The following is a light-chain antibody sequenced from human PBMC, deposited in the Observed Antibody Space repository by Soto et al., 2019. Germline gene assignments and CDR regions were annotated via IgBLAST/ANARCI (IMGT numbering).Light chain of an antibody. Sequence: DIQMTQSPSTLSASVGDRVTMTCRASQSIRTWLAWYQQKPGKAPKLLIYDASSLESGVPSRFSGSGSGTDFTLIISSLQPDDFATYFCQQYNTYRTFGQGTKVDIK. CDR1: QSIRTW. CDR3: QQYNTYRT. J-gene: IGKJ1*01. CDR2: DAS. V-gene: IGKV1-5*01.